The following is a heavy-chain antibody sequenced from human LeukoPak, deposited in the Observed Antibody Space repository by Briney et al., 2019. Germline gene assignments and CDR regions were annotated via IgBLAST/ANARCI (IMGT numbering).Heavy chain of an antibody. Sequence: GGSLRLSCAASGFTFSNYWMTWVRQAPGKGLEWVANIKKDGSENQYVDSVKGRFTISRDNAKNSLYLQKNSLRAEDTAVYYCARGGSESDYWGQGTLVTVSS. CDR3: ARGGSESDY. J-gene: IGHJ4*02. CDR1: GFTFSNYW. CDR2: IKKDGSEN. V-gene: IGHV3-7*01.